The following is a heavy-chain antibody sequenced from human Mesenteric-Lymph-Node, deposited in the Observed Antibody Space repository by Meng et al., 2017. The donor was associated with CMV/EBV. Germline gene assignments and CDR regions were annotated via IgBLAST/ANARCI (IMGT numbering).Heavy chain of an antibody. J-gene: IGHJ3*02. CDR1: SFCTYY. Sequence: SFCTYYWSWIRQPPGKGLDWIGEINHSGSTNYNPSLKSRVTISVDTSRNQFSLRLSSVTAADTAVYYCARGYCSSTSCDGSDAFDIWGQGTMVTVSS. D-gene: IGHD2-2*01. CDR2: INHSGST. CDR3: ARGYCSSTSCDGSDAFDI. V-gene: IGHV4-34*01.